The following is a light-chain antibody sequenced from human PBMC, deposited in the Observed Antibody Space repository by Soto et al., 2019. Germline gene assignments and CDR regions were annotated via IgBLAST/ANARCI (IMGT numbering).Light chain of an antibody. CDR1: SSDVGAYNY. V-gene: IGLV2-14*01. CDR3: TSRTTSTTMK. Sequence: QSVLTQPASVSGSPGQSITISCTGTSSDVGAYNYVSWYQQHPGKAPKLMIYDVNIRPSGVSNRFSGSKSGNTASLTISGLQAEDEADYYCTSRTTSTTMKFGGGTKLTVL. CDR2: DVN. J-gene: IGLJ2*01.